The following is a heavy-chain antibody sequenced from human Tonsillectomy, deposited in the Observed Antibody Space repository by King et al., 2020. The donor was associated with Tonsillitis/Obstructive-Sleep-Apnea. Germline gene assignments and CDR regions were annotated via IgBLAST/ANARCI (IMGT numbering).Heavy chain of an antibody. D-gene: IGHD1-1*01. J-gene: IGHJ4*02. Sequence: VQLVESGGGLVQPDRSLRLSCAASGFTFDDYAMHWVRQAPGKGLEWVSGITWNSGTIAYADSVRGRFTISRDNAKSSLYLQMNSLRPVDTALYFCAKDTLLTVQWGHFNFWGQGTMVTVSS. CDR2: ITWNSGTI. CDR1: GFTFDDYA. V-gene: IGHV3-9*01. CDR3: AKDTLLTVQWGHFNF.